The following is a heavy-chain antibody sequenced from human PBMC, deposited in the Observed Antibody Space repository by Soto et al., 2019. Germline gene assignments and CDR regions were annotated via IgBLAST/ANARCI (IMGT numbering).Heavy chain of an antibody. D-gene: IGHD6-13*01. CDR3: ASTYSTSWYWFDP. V-gene: IGHV2-26*04. CDR2: IFSNDEK. J-gene: IGHJ5*02. Sequence: QVTVKESGPVLVKPTETLTLTCTVSGFSLSNAGVGVSWIRQPPGKALEWLAHIFSNDEKSYSTSLKSRLTISKDNSNSQGVLTMPNMDPVDTATYYCASTYSTSWYWFDPWGQGTLVTVYS. CDR1: GFSLSNAGVG.